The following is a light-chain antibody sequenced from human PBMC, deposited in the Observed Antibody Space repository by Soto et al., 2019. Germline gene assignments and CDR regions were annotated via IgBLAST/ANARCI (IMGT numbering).Light chain of an antibody. CDR3: QQLHTYPLT. J-gene: IGKJ4*01. V-gene: IGKV1-9*01. CDR1: QGISSA. Sequence: IQLTQSPSSLSASVGDRVTITCRASQGISSALAWYQKPGIAPKLLIYTASTLQSGVPSRFSGSGSGKDFTITISSLQPEDFATYYCQQLHTYPLTFGGGTKVEIK. CDR2: TAS.